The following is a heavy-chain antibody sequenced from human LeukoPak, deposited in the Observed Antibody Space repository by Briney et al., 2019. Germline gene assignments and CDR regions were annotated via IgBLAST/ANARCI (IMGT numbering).Heavy chain of an antibody. CDR1: GFTFSSYS. CDR2: IISSSSYI. J-gene: IGHJ4*02. Sequence: GGSLTLSCAASGFTFSSYSMNWVRQAPGKGLEWVSSIISSSSYIYYAASVKGRFTISRDNATNSLYLQMNRLRAEATAVYYCARVERQTYYYDSSGSYYWGQGALVTVSS. D-gene: IGHD3-22*01. CDR3: ARVERQTYYYDSSGSYY. V-gene: IGHV3-21*01.